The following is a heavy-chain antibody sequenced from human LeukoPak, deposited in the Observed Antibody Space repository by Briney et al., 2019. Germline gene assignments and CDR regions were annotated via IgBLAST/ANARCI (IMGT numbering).Heavy chain of an antibody. V-gene: IGHV1-24*01. CDR1: GYTLTELS. CDR3: ATDLRYCSSTSCYSSG. J-gene: IGHJ4*02. Sequence: ASVKVSCKVSGYTLTELSMHWARQAPGKGLEWMGGFDPEDGETIYAQKFQGRVTMTEDTSTDTAYMELSSLRSEDTAVYYCATDLRYCSSTSCYSSGWGQGTLVTVSS. CDR2: FDPEDGET. D-gene: IGHD2-2*01.